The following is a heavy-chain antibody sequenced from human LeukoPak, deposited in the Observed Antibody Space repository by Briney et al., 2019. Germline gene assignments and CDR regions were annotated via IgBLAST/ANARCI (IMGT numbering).Heavy chain of an antibody. D-gene: IGHD3-3*01. CDR1: GFTFSSYA. J-gene: IGHJ5*02. CDR2: ISGSGGST. CDR3: AKLRSEYYDFWSCSQNWFDP. Sequence: AGGSLRLSCAASGFTFSSYAMSWVRQAPGKGLEWVSAISGSGGSTYYADSVKGRFTISRDNSKNTLYLQMNSLRAEDTAVYYCAKLRSEYYDFWSCSQNWFDPWGQGTLVTVSS. V-gene: IGHV3-23*01.